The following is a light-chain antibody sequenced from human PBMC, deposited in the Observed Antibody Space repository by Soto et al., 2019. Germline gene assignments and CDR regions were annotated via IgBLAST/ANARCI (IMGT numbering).Light chain of an antibody. CDR3: QSYYTSRSGVV. Sequence: QSVLTQPPSVSGSPGQTVTISCTGSSSNVGAGYDVHWYQQLPGKAPKLLIYGNSNRPSGVPDRFSGSKSGTSASLPITGVQAEDEAAYYCQSYYTSRSGVVFGGGTKLTVL. CDR2: GNS. CDR1: SSNVGAGYD. V-gene: IGLV1-40*01. J-gene: IGLJ2*01.